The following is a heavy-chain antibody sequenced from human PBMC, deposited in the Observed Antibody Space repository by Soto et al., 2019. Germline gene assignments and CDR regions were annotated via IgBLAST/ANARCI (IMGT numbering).Heavy chain of an antibody. D-gene: IGHD6-6*01. J-gene: IGHJ4*02. V-gene: IGHV3-23*01. CDR2: ISGSGGST. Sequence: EVQLLESGGGLVQPGGSLRLSCAASGFTFSSYAMSWVRQAPGKGLEWVSAISGSGGSTYYADSVKGRFTISRDNSKNTLYLQMNSLRAEATAVYYCAKGLFDSSSAHVAFDYWGQGTLVTVAS. CDR3: AKGLFDSSSAHVAFDY. CDR1: GFTFSSYA.